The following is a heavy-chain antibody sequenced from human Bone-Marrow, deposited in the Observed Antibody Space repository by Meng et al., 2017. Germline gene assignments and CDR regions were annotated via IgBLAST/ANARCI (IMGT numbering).Heavy chain of an antibody. J-gene: IGHJ3*02. CDR1: GYNFPDYY. CDR3: AREWFEGAFDAFDI. CDR2: INPKSGDT. V-gene: IGHV1-2*06. Sequence: ASVKVSCKPSGYNFPDYYIHWVRRAPGQGLEWMGRINPKSGDTHYAQKFQARVTMTGDTSISTAYMELSGLRSDDTAVYYCAREWFEGAFDAFDIWGQGTMVTVSS. D-gene: IGHD3-16*01.